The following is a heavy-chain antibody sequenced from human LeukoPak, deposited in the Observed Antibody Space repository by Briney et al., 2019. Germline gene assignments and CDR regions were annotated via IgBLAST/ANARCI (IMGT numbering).Heavy chain of an antibody. CDR3: ARNRYYYGSGSYGVPNWFDP. J-gene: IGHJ5*02. D-gene: IGHD3-10*01. V-gene: IGHV4-39*01. CDR2: IYYSGST. CDR1: GGSISSNSYY. Sequence: SETLSLTCTVSGGSISSNSYYWGWIRQSPGKGLEWIGTIYYSGSTYYNPSLKSRVTISVDTSKNQFSLKLSSVTAADTAMYYCARNRYYYGSGSYGVPNWFDPWGQGTLVTVSA.